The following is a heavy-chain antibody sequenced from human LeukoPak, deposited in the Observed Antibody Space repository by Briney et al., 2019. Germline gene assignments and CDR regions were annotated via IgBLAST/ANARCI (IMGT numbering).Heavy chain of an antibody. CDR1: GGTFSSYA. V-gene: IGHV1-69*13. CDR3: ARDSGSYGVRFLYAFDI. CDR2: IIPIFGTA. J-gene: IGHJ3*02. D-gene: IGHD1-26*01. Sequence: ASVKVSCTASGGTFSSYAISWVRQAPGQGLEWMGGIIPIFGTANYAQKFQGRVTITADESTSTAHMELSSLRSEDTAVYYCARDSGSYGVRFLYAFDIWGQGTMVTVSS.